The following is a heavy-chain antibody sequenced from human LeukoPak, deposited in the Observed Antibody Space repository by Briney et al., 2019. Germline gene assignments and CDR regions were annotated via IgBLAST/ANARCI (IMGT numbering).Heavy chain of an antibody. Sequence: SETLSLTCTVSGGSISSSSYYWGWIRQPPGKGLEWIGTIYYSGTTYYNPSLKSRVTISVDTSKNQFSLKLSSVTAADTAVYYCARTLDSRRYIVRRPYSMDVWGQGTTVTVSS. J-gene: IGHJ6*02. V-gene: IGHV4-39*01. CDR1: GGSISSSSYY. D-gene: IGHD3-22*01. CDR2: IYYSGTT. CDR3: ARTLDSRRYIVRRPYSMDV.